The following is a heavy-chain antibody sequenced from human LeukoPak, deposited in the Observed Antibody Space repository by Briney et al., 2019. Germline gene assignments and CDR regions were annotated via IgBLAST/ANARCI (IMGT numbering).Heavy chain of an antibody. V-gene: IGHV4-59*01. Sequence: SETLSLTCTVSGGSLSDYYRGWMRQPPGKGLEWIGYFYNSGSSTYNPSLKSRVTISVDTSKEQFSLKVNSVTAADTAVYYCTRGAGWLIDYWGQGILVTVPS. CDR2: FYNSGSS. CDR3: TRGAGWLIDY. J-gene: IGHJ4*02. D-gene: IGHD3-16*01. CDR1: GGSLSDYY.